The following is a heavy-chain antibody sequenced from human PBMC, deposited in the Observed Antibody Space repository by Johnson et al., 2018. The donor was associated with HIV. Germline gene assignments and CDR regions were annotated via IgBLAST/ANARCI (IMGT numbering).Heavy chain of an antibody. D-gene: IGHD3-22*01. J-gene: IGHJ3*02. V-gene: IGHV3-30*02. Sequence: VQLVESGGGVVQPGGSLRLSCAASGFTFSSYGMHWVRQAQGKGLEWVAFIRYDGSNKYYADSVKGRFTISRDNSKNTLYLQMNSLRAEDTAVYYCAREIGDAFDIWGQGTMVTVSS. CDR3: AREIGDAFDI. CDR1: GFTFSSYG. CDR2: IRYDGSNK.